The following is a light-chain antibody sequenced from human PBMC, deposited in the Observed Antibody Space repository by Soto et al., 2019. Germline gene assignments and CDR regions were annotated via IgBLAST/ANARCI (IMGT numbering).Light chain of an antibody. Sequence: QSALTQPPSVSGPPGQSVTISCTGTTTDVANYNSVSWYQQAPDTAPKVIIFGVNNRPSGAPDRFSGSTSGNTASLTISGLQAEDEADYYCSLYTSSGSLIFGAGTKVTVL. CDR2: GVN. CDR3: SLYTSSGSLI. J-gene: IGLJ1*01. CDR1: TTDVANYNS. V-gene: IGLV2-18*01.